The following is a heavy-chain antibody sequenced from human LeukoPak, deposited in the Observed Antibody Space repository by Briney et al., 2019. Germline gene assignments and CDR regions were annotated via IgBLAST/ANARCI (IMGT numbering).Heavy chain of an antibody. CDR3: ARVGYSNSYDY. Sequence: GASVKVSCKASGYTFTSYDINWVRQATGQGLEWMGWMNPNTGNAGYAQNFQDRVTITWDASISTAYMDLSSLRSEDTAVYYCARVGYSNSYDYWGQGTLVTVSS. CDR1: GYTFTSYD. D-gene: IGHD4-11*01. J-gene: IGHJ4*02. CDR2: MNPNTGNA. V-gene: IGHV1-8*03.